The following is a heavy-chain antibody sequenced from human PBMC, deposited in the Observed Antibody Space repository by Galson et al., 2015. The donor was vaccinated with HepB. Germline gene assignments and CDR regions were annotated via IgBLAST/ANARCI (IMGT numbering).Heavy chain of an antibody. CDR2: MNPNRGNT. V-gene: IGHV1-8*01. D-gene: IGHD6-13*01. J-gene: IGHJ4*02. CDR3: ARGDGSSWYMLDS. Sequence: SVKVSCKASGYSFTRYDINWVRQATGQGLEWMGYMNPNRGNTDYVQKFQGRVTMTRDTSTNTAYMELSSLRSEDTAVYYCARGDGSSWYMLDSWGQGTLVTVSS. CDR1: GYSFTRYD.